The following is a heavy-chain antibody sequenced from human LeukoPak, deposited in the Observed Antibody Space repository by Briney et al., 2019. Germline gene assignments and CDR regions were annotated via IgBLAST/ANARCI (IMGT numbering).Heavy chain of an antibody. J-gene: IGHJ4*02. CDR3: ARRAGAYSHPYDY. D-gene: IGHD4/OR15-4a*01. CDR2: ISWNSGSI. V-gene: IGHV3-9*01. CDR1: GFTFDDYA. Sequence: GGSLRLSCAASGFTFDDYAMHWVRQAPGKGLEWVSGISWNSGSIGYADSVKGRFTISRDNAKNSLYLQMSSLRAEDTAVYYCARRAGAYSHPYDYWGQGTLVTVSS.